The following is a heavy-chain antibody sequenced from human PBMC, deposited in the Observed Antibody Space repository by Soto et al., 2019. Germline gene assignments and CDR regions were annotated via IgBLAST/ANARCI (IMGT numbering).Heavy chain of an antibody. Sequence: ASVKVSCKASGYTFIDYGISWVRQAPGQGLEWMGWISGYSGKTNYAQNLQGRVTMTTDTSTSTVYMELRSLTSDDTAVYYCARDRSSNDYWGQGTLVTVSS. V-gene: IGHV1-18*01. D-gene: IGHD6-13*01. CDR2: ISGYSGKT. CDR1: GYTFIDYG. CDR3: ARDRSSNDY. J-gene: IGHJ4*02.